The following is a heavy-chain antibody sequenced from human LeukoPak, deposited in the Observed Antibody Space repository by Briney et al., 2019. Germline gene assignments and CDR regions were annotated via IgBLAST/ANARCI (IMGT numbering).Heavy chain of an antibody. V-gene: IGHV1-46*01. CDR3: ARLHDYYWYFDL. CDR2: INPSGGST. CDR1: GYTFIRNH. Sequence: ASVKISCKASGYTFIRNHIHWVRQAPGQGLKWMGIINPSGGSTTYAQKFQGRVTMTRDTSTSTVYMELSSLRSEDTAVYYCARLHDYYWYFDLWGRGTLVTVSS. D-gene: IGHD5-12*01. J-gene: IGHJ2*01.